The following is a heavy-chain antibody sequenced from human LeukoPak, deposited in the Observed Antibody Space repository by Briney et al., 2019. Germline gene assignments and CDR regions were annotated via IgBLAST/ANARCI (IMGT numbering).Heavy chain of an antibody. CDR3: ASYGSGSANYYYYYMDV. Sequence: SVKVSCKASGGTFSSYAISWVRQAPGQGLEWMGGNIPIFGTANYAQKFQGRVTITTDESTSTAYMELSSLRSEDTAVYYCASYGSGSANYYYYYMDVWGKGTTVTVSS. CDR2: NIPIFGTA. V-gene: IGHV1-69*05. J-gene: IGHJ6*03. CDR1: GGTFSSYA. D-gene: IGHD3-10*01.